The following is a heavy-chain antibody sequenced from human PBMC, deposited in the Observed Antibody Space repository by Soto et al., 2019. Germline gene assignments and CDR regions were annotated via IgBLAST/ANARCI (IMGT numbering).Heavy chain of an antibody. J-gene: IGHJ6*03. CDR2: IYYSGST. D-gene: IGHD3-10*01. CDR3: ARGAYYGSGSRRPPNYYYYYMDV. V-gene: IGHV4-59*01. CDR1: GGSISSYY. Sequence: SETLSLTCTVSGGSISSYYWSWIRQPPGKGLEWIGYIYYSGSTNYNPSLKSRVTISVDTSKNQFSLKLSSVTAADTAVYYCARGAYYGSGSRRPPNYYYYYMDVWGKGTTVTVSS.